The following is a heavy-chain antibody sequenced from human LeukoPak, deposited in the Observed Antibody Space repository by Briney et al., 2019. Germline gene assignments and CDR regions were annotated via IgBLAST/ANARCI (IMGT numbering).Heavy chain of an antibody. CDR2: INSDGSST. V-gene: IGHV3-74*01. Sequence: GGSLRLSCAASGFTFSSYWMYWVRQAPGKGLVWVSRINSDGSSTSYADSVKGRFTIFRDNAKNTLYLQMNSLRAEDTAVYYCARDYGTNDMDVWDQGTTVTVSS. D-gene: IGHD3-16*01. CDR1: GFTFSSYW. J-gene: IGHJ6*02. CDR3: ARDYGTNDMDV.